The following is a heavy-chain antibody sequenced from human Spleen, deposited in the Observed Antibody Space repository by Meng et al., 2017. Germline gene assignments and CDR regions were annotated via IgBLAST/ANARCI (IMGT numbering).Heavy chain of an antibody. Sequence: GESLKISCAASGFTFSNAWMTWVRQAPGKGLEWIGRMKSNVDGGTVDYAAAVKGRFFISRDDSENTFYLQMNSLKTEDTAVYYFSGNVDYWGHGTLVTVSS. CDR3: SGNVDY. V-gene: IGHV3-15*01. CDR2: MKSNVDGGTV. CDR1: GFTFSNAW. J-gene: IGHJ4*01.